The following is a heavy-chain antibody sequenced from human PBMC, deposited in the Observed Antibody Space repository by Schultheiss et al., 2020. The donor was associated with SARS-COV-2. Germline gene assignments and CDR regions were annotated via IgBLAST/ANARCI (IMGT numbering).Heavy chain of an antibody. CDR1: GFTFSSYG. CDR2: IWYDGSNK. D-gene: IGHD2-21*02. V-gene: IGHV3-30*19. Sequence: GGSLRLSCAASGFTFSSYGMHWVRQAPGKGLEWVAVIWYDGSNKYYADSVKGRFTISRDNSKNTLYLQMNSLRAEDTAVYYCARDDRAYCGGDCYGWFDPWGQGTLVTVSS. CDR3: ARDDRAYCGGDCYGWFDP. J-gene: IGHJ5*02.